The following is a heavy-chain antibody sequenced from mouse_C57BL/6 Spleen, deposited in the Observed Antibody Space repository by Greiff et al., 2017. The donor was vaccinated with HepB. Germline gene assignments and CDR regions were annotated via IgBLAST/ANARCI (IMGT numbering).Heavy chain of an antibody. Sequence: QVHVKQPGAELVMPGASVKLSCKASGYTFTSYWMHWVKQRPGQGLEWIGEIDPSDSYTNYNQKFKGKSTLTVDKSSSTAYMQLSSLTSEDSAVYYCARGYYGSYYFDYWGQGTTLTVSS. CDR1: GYTFTSYW. V-gene: IGHV1-69*01. CDR2: IDPSDSYT. D-gene: IGHD1-1*01. CDR3: ARGYYGSYYFDY. J-gene: IGHJ2*01.